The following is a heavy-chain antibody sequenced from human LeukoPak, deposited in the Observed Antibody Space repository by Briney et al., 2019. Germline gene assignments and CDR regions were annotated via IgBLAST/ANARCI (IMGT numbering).Heavy chain of an antibody. V-gene: IGHV3-48*03. Sequence: GGYLRLSCAASGFTFSSYEMNWVRQAPGKGLEWVSYMSSSGGAIYYADSVKGRFTISRDNAKNSLYLQMNSPRAEDTAVYYCARDGSYYDYNWYDPWGQGTLVTVSS. J-gene: IGHJ5*02. D-gene: IGHD3-22*01. CDR1: GFTFSSYE. CDR3: ARDGSYYDYNWYDP. CDR2: MSSSGGAI.